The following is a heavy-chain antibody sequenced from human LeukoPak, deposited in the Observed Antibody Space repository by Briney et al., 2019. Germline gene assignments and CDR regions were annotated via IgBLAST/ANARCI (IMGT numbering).Heavy chain of an antibody. D-gene: IGHD6-13*01. J-gene: IGHJ6*03. V-gene: IGHV4-59*01. Sequence: PSETLSLTCTVSGGSISNYYRSWIRQPPGKGLEWIGYIYYSGSTNCNPSLKRRVPISVDTSQNQLYLKLRSVTAADTAVDYCARTPRITAAGTYYYYYYMDVWGKGTPVTIPS. CDR3: ARTPRITAAGTYYYYYYMDV. CDR1: GGSISNYY. CDR2: IYYSGST.